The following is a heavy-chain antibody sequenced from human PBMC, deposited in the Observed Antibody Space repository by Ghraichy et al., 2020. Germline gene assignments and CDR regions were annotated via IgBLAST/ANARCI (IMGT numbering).Heavy chain of an antibody. CDR2: ISDSGSA. CDR3: ARGHTYRGSRDS. CDR1: GGSISGYY. D-gene: IGHD5-12*01. V-gene: IGHV4-59*01. Sequence: SETLSLTCAVSGGSISGYYWNWIRQPPGKGLEWIGFISDSGSAYYKSSLKSRVTISLDTSSKSFSLRMKSVTPADTAVYYCARGHTYRGSRDSWGQGTLVTVSS. J-gene: IGHJ5*01.